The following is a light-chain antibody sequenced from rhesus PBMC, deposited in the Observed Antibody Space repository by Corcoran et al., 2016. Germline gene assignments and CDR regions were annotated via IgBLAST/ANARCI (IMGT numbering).Light chain of an antibody. J-gene: IGKJ2*01. CDR2: KAS. Sequence: DIQMTESPSSLSASVGDTVTITCRASQSISSWLAWYQQKPGKAPKLLIYKASTLQSGVPSRFSGSGSGTDFTLTISSLQSEDCATYYCQQYSSSPYSFGQGTKVEIK. CDR3: QQYSSSPYS. CDR1: QSISSW. V-gene: IGKV1-22*01.